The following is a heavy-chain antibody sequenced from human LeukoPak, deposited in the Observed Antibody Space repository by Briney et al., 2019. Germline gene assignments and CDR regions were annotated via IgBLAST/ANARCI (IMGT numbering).Heavy chain of an antibody. CDR1: GFTFSSYW. CDR2: IKQDGSEK. Sequence: TGGSLRLSCADSGFTFSSYWMSWVRQAPGKGLEWVANIKQDGSEKYYVDSVKGRFTISRDNAKNSLYLQMNSLRAEDTAVYYCSRAPAHYYDSSDYYYVGESYFDYWGQGTLVTVSS. CDR3: SRAPAHYYDSSDYYYVGESYFDY. V-gene: IGHV3-7*01. J-gene: IGHJ4*02. D-gene: IGHD3-22*01.